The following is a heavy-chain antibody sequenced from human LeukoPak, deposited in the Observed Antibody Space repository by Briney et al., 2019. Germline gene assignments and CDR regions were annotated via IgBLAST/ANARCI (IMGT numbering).Heavy chain of an antibody. CDR3: AKEGRSLQTY. D-gene: IGHD5-24*01. CDR2: INSDGSTT. CDR1: GFTFSSYW. V-gene: IGHV3-74*01. Sequence: QPGGSLRLSCAASGFTFSSYWMHWVRQAPGKGLVWVSRINSDGSTTNYADSVKGRFTISRDNAKNSLYLQMNSLRVEDTAVYYCAKEGRSLQTYWGQGTLVTVSS. J-gene: IGHJ4*02.